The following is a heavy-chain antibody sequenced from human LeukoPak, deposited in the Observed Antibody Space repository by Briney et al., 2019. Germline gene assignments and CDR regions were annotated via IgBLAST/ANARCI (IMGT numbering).Heavy chain of an antibody. CDR2: IYYSGST. V-gene: IGHV4-59*01. D-gene: IGHD2-15*01. CDR3: ARTSEGYCSGGSCWDYYYYMDV. CDR1: GGSISSYY. Sequence: PSETLSLTCTVSGGSISSYYWSWIRQPPGKGLEWIGYIYYSGSTNYNPSLKSRVIISVDTPKNQFSLKLSSVTAADTAVYYCARTSEGYCSGGSCWDYYYYMDVWGKGTTVTVSS. J-gene: IGHJ6*03.